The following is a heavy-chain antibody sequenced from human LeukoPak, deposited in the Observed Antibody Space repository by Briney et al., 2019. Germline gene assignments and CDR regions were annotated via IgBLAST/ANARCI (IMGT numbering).Heavy chain of an antibody. V-gene: IGHV1-69*05. CDR3: ARAPKNYYDSSGSLDY. J-gene: IGHJ4*02. CDR2: IIPIFGTA. Sequence: SVKVSCKASGGTFSSYAISWVRQAPGQGLEWMGGIIPIFGTANYAQKFQGRVTIITDESTSTAYMELSSLRSEDTAVYYCARAPKNYYDSSGSLDYWGQGTLVTVSS. CDR1: GGTFSSYA. D-gene: IGHD3-22*01.